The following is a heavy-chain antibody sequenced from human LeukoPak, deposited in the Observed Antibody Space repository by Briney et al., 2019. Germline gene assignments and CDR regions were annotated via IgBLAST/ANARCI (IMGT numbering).Heavy chain of an antibody. J-gene: IGHJ4*02. Sequence: GRSLRLSCAASGFTFSSYGMHWVRQAPGKGLEWVAVISYDGSNKYYAGSVKGRFTISRDNSKNTLYLQMNSLRAEDTAVYYCAKDAVAGFYYFDYWGQGTLVTVSS. CDR3: AKDAVAGFYYFDY. CDR2: ISYDGSNK. V-gene: IGHV3-30*18. D-gene: IGHD6-19*01. CDR1: GFTFSSYG.